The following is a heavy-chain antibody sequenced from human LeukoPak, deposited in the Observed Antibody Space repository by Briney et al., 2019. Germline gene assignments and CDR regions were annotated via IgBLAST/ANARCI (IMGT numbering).Heavy chain of an antibody. CDR2: IYYSGST. CDR1: GGSISSYY. D-gene: IGHD5-18*01. V-gene: IGHV4-59*08. CDR3: ARSSEIQLWLAPFDY. Sequence: KPSETLSLTCTVSGGSISSYYWSWIRQPPGKGLEWIGYIYYSGSTNYDPSLKSRVTISVDTSKNQFSLKLSSVTAADTAVYYCARSSEIQLWLAPFDYWGQGTLVTVSS. J-gene: IGHJ4*02.